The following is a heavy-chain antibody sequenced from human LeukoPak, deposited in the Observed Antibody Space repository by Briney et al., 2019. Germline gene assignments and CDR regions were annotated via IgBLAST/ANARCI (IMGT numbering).Heavy chain of an antibody. CDR2: INHSGST. Sequence: SETLSLTCAGPGGVFSGYYWTWIRQPPGKGLEWIGEINHSGSTNYNPSLKSRVTISVDTSKNQFSLKLSSVTAADTAVYYCARHNRYCSSTSCYKGRFDYWGQGTLVTVSS. D-gene: IGHD2-2*02. V-gene: IGHV4-34*01. CDR3: ARHNRYCSSTSCYKGRFDY. J-gene: IGHJ4*02. CDR1: GGVFSGYY.